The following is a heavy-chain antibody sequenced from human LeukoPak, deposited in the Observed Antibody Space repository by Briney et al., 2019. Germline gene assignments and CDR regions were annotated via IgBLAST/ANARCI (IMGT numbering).Heavy chain of an antibody. D-gene: IGHD3-10*01. J-gene: IGHJ4*02. CDR2: IYYSGST. Sequence: PSETLSLTCTVSGGSISSYYWSWIRQPPGKGLEWIGYIYYSGSTNYNPSLKSRVTISVDTSENQFSLKLSSVTAADTAVYYCARDPLTSYFDYWGQGTLVTVSS. V-gene: IGHV4-59*01. CDR1: GGSISSYY. CDR3: ARDPLTSYFDY.